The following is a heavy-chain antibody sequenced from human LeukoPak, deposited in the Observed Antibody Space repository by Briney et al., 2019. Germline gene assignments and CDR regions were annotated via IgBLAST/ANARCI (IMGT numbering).Heavy chain of an antibody. CDR1: GGSFSGYY. CDR2: INHSGST. Sequence: SETLSLTCAVYGGSFSGYYWSWIRQPPGKGLEWIGEINHSGSTNYNPSLKSRVTISVDTSRNQFSLKLSSVTAADTAVYYCARGSGSYYGWGQGTLVTVSS. V-gene: IGHV4-34*01. D-gene: IGHD1-26*01. J-gene: IGHJ4*02. CDR3: ARGSGSYYG.